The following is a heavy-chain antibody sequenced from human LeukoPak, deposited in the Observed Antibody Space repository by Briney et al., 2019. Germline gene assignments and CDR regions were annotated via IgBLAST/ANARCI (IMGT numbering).Heavy chain of an antibody. CDR1: GGSMNDYY. D-gene: IGHD3-22*01. V-gene: IGHV4-59*01. CDR2: FYYSGST. J-gene: IGHJ5*02. Sequence: PSETLSLTCTVSGGSMNDYYWSWIRQPPGKGLEWIASFYYSGSTAYNPSLKSRATISLDTSKNQVSLNLNSVTAADTAVYYCARNGRDGSGYSSNWFDPWDQGTLVTVSS. CDR3: ARNGRDGSGYSSNWFDP.